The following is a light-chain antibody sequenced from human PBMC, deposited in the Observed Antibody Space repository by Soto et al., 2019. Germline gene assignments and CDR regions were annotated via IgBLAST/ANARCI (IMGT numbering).Light chain of an antibody. CDR2: EVN. V-gene: IGLV2-14*01. CDR3: SSFTSSSTQV. J-gene: IGLJ3*02. Sequence: QSALTQPASVSGSPGQTITISCPGSSSDVGGYNYVSWYQQHPGKAPKLMIYEVNNRPSGVSNRFSGSKSGNTASLTISWLQAEDEADYYCSSFTSSSTQVLGGGTKVTVL. CDR1: SSDVGGYNY.